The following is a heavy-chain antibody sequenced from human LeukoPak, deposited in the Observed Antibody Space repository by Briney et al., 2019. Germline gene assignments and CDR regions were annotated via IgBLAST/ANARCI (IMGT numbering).Heavy chain of an antibody. V-gene: IGHV4-39*07. J-gene: IGHJ3*01. CDR2: IYYSGTT. CDR1: GGSISSRTYY. CDR3: ASLRKRGGAFDL. Sequence: PSETLSLTCTVSGGSISSRTYYWGWIRQSPGKGLEWIGNIYYSGTTYYNPSLPSLKSRVTILIDTSKNQFSLRLRSVTAADTAVYYCASLRKRGGAFDLWGQGKVVTVSS.